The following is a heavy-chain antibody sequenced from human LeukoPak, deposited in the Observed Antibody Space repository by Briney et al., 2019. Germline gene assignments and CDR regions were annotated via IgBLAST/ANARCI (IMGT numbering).Heavy chain of an antibody. CDR3: ARGRLGRFGEDYFDY. Sequence: ASVKVSCKASGYTFTSYYMHWVRQTPGQGREWMGIINPSGGSTSYAQKFQGRGTMTRDTSTSTVYMELSSLRSEDTAVYYCARGRLGRFGEDYFDYWGQGTLVTVSS. J-gene: IGHJ4*02. V-gene: IGHV1-46*01. CDR2: INPSGGST. D-gene: IGHD3-10*01. CDR1: GYTFTSYY.